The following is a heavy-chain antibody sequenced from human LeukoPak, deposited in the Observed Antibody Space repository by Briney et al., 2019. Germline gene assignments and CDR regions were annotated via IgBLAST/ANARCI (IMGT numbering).Heavy chain of an antibody. CDR3: ARGYSYGYGDFDY. Sequence: KSSETLSLTCSFSGDSISTYYWSWIRQPPGKGPEWIGEINHSGSTNYNPSLKSRVTISVDTSKNQFSLKLSSVTAADTAVYYCARGYSYGYGDFDYWGQGTLVTVSS. CDR1: GDSISTYY. CDR2: INHSGST. D-gene: IGHD5-18*01. J-gene: IGHJ4*02. V-gene: IGHV4-34*01.